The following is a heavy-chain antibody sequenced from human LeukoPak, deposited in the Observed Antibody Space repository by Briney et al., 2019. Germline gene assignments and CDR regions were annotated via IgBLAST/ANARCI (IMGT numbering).Heavy chain of an antibody. D-gene: IGHD1-26*01. CDR2: ISSSSSYI. J-gene: IGHJ4*02. Sequence: PGGSLRLSCAASGFTFSSYSMNWVRQAPGKGLEWVSSISSSSSYIYYADSVKGRFTISRDNAKNSLYLQMNSLRAEDAAVYYCATVGATAYYFDYWGQGTLVTVSS. CDR3: ATVGATAYYFDY. V-gene: IGHV3-21*01. CDR1: GFTFSSYS.